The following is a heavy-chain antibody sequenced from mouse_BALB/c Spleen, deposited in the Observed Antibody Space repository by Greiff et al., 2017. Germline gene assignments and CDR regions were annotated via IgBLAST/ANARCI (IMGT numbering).Heavy chain of an antibody. V-gene: IGHV1S56*01. CDR3: ARNGNYYAMDY. CDR1: GYTFTSYY. Sequence: VKLMESGPELVKPGASVKMSCKASGYTFTSYYIHWVKQRPGQGLEWIGWIYPGDGSTKYNEKFKGKTTLTADKSSSTAYMLLSSLTSEDSAIYFCARNGNYYAMDYWGQGTSVTVSS. J-gene: IGHJ4*01. CDR2: IYPGDGST. D-gene: IGHD2-1*01.